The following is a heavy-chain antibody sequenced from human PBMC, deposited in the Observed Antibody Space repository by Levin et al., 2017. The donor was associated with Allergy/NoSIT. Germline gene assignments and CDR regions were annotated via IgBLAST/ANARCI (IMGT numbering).Heavy chain of an antibody. Sequence: GESLKISCAASGFTFSSYAMSWVRQAPGKGLEWVSAISGSGGSTYYADSVKGRFTISRDNSKNTLYLQMNSLRAEDTAVYYCAKDREQWGLSDYWGQGTLVTVSS. CDR1: GFTFSSYA. D-gene: IGHD6-19*01. V-gene: IGHV3-23*01. CDR2: ISGSGGST. J-gene: IGHJ4*02. CDR3: AKDREQWGLSDY.